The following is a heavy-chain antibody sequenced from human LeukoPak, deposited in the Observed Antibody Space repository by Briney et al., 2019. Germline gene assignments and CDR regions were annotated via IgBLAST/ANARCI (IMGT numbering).Heavy chain of an antibody. V-gene: IGHV1-69*04. J-gene: IGHJ4*02. CDR1: GGTFSSYA. CDR3: ARDDRSYSSGWYAIGTPEFDY. CDR2: IIPILGIA. Sequence: GASVKVSCKASGGTFSSYAISWVRQAPGQGLEWMGRIIPILGIANYAQKFQGRVTITADKSTSTAYMELSSLRSEDTAVYYCARDDRSYSSGWYAIGTPEFDYWGQGTLVTVSS. D-gene: IGHD6-19*01.